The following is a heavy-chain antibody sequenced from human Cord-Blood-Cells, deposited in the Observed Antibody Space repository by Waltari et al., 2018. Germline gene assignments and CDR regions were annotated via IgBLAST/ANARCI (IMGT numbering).Heavy chain of an antibody. Sequence: QLQLQESGPGLVKPSETLSLTGTVPGGSLSSRSYSWGWIRQPPGKGLEWIGSIYYSGSTYYNPSLKSRVTISVDTSKNQFSLKLSSVTAADTAVYYCARFGSWFDPWGQGTLVTVSS. D-gene: IGHD2-15*01. J-gene: IGHJ5*02. CDR3: ARFGSWFDP. CDR1: GGSLSSRSYS. V-gene: IGHV4-39*01. CDR2: IYYSGST.